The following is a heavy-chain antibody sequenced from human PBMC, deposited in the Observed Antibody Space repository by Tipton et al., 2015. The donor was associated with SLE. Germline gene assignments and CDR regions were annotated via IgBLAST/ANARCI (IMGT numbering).Heavy chain of an antibody. CDR1: GGSISSGDYY. J-gene: IGHJ3*02. D-gene: IGHD3-16*01. CDR2: IYYSGST. Sequence: TLSLTCTVSGGSISSGDYYWSWIRQPPGKGLEWIGYIYYSGSTYYNPSLKSRVTISVDTSKNQFSLKLSSVTAADTAVYYCASETLVWEAFDIWGQGTMATVSS. V-gene: IGHV4-30-4*01. CDR3: ASETLVWEAFDI.